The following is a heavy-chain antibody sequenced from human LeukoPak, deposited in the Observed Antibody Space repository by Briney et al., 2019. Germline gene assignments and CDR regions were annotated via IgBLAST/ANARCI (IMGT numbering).Heavy chain of an antibody. CDR1: GFTFSTYW. D-gene: IGHD3-16*01. CDR2: IHHTVST. Sequence: GSLRLSCAASGFTFSTYWMSWVRQAPGKGLEWIGSIHHTVSTYSKPSLKSRVTISVDTSKNQFSLKLSSVTAADTAVYYCASRDGGSRFDYWGQGTLVTVSS. CDR3: ASRDGGSRFDY. V-gene: IGHV4-38-2*01. J-gene: IGHJ4*02.